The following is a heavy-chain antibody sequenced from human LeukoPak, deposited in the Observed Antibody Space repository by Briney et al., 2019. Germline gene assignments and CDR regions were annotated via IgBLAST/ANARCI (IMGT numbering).Heavy chain of an antibody. CDR1: GFTFSAYW. Sequence: PGGSLRHSCAASGFTFSAYWMHWVRQAPGKGLVWVSRIDTVGSTTTYADSVKGRFTISRDNAKNTLHLQMSSLTADDTGVYYCARVRSGSDDWVDPWGQGTLVTVSS. J-gene: IGHJ5*02. CDR2: IDTVGSTT. CDR3: ARVRSGSDDWVDP. V-gene: IGHV3-74*03. D-gene: IGHD1-26*01.